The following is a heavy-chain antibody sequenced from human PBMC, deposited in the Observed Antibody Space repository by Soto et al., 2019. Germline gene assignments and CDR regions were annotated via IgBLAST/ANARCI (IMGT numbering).Heavy chain of an antibody. CDR3: AKVSSTWSTFDY. CDR2: VSSTGGTT. V-gene: IGHV3-23*01. D-gene: IGHD6-13*01. CDR1: GFTFNTYG. J-gene: IGHJ4*02. Sequence: GRSLRLSWAAAGFTFNTYGMSWVRQAPGKGLEWVSAVSSTGGTTYYADSVKGRFSISRDNSKNTLYLQMNSLRAEDTAVYYCAKVSSTWSTFDYWGQGTLVTVSS.